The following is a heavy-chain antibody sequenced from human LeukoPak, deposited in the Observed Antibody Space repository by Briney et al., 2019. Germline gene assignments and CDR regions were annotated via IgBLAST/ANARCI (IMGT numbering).Heavy chain of an antibody. CDR2: TNEDWGYA. V-gene: IGHV3-74*03. CDR3: GRINYNGDY. Sequence: GGPLSLSCAASGFTRSSYWVHWVRQPPGVWLMCLSRTNEDWGYAEFADSVKGRFTISRDNAKNTVYLQINSLRTEDTAVYFCGRINYNGDYWGRGTLVTVSS. J-gene: IGHJ4*02. D-gene: IGHD3-10*01. CDR1: GFTRSSYW.